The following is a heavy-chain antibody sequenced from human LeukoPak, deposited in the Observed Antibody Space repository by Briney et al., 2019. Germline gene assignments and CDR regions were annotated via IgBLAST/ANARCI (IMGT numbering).Heavy chain of an antibody. D-gene: IGHD2-2*01. CDR2: TYYTSKWYN. Sequence: SQTLSLTCAISGDSVSSNSAAWNWIRQSPSRGLEWLGRTYYTSKWYNDYAVSVKSRITINPDTSKNQFSLQLNSVTPEDTAVYYCARERVYCSITSCYAEAFDIWGQGTMVTVSS. J-gene: IGHJ3*02. CDR3: ARERVYCSITSCYAEAFDI. CDR1: GDSVSSNSAA. V-gene: IGHV6-1*01.